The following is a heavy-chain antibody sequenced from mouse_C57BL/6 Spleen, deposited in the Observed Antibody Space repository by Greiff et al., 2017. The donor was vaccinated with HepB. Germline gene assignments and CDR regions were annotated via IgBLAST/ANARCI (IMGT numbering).Heavy chain of an antibody. V-gene: IGHV1-59*01. CDR3: ARLGTTVPSWFAY. CDR2: IDPSDSYT. J-gene: IGHJ3*01. D-gene: IGHD1-1*01. CDR1: GYTFTSYW. Sequence: QVQLQQPGAELVRPGTSVKLSCKASGYTFTSYWMHWVKQRPGQGLEWIGVIDPSDSYTNYNQKFKGKATLTVDTSSSTAYMQLSSLTSEDSAVYYCARLGTTVPSWFAYWGQGTLVTVSA.